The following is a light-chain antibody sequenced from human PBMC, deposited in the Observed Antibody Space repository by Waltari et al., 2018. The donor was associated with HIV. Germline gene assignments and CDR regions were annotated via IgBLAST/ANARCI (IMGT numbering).Light chain of an antibody. J-gene: IGLJ1*01. V-gene: IGLV2-8*01. Sequence: QSALTQPPSASGSPGQSVTISCTGTSSDVGGYDYVSWYQHHPAKVPRLIMYEGSKRPSGVPCRLSGFRSGNRASLTVAGLQAEDDADYYCTSYAGSGEYVFGTGTKVTVL. CDR3: TSYAGSGEYV. CDR2: EGS. CDR1: SSDVGGYDY.